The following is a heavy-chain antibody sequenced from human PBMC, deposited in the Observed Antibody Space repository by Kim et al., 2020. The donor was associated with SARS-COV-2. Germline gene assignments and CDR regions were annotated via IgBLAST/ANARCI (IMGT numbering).Heavy chain of an antibody. CDR2: ISEGVVRT. J-gene: IGHJ4*02. CDR3: EASDY. V-gene: IGHV3-23*01. Sequence: ISEGVVRTHYADSVKGRFTISRDNSKSTWFLHMNSLRAEDTAVYYCEASDYWGQGSLVTVSS.